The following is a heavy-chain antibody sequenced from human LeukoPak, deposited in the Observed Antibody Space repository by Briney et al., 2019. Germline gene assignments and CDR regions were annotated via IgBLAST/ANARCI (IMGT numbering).Heavy chain of an antibody. CDR2: IYYSGST. J-gene: IGHJ4*02. V-gene: IGHV4-30-4*01. Sequence: PSETLSLTCTVSGGSISSGDYYWSWIRQPPGKGLEWIGYIYYSGSTYYNPSLKSRVTISVDTSMNQFSLKLSSVTAADTAVYYCARGPYSSGRVVGVYFDYWGQGTLVTVSS. CDR3: ARGPYSSGRVVGVYFDY. D-gene: IGHD6-19*01. CDR1: GGSISSGDYY.